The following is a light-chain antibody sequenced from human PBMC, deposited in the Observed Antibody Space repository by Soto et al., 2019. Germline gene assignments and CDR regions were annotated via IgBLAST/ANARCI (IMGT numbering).Light chain of an antibody. CDR2: DAS. Sequence: EIVLTQSPATLSLSPGERATLSCRASQTVRSSLAWYQQQPGQAPRLLIYDASNRATGIPARFSGSGSGTDFTLTISSLGAKDFAVYYCQQRANWPGTFGQGTKVDIK. CDR1: QTVRSS. V-gene: IGKV3-11*01. CDR3: QQRANWPGT. J-gene: IGKJ1*01.